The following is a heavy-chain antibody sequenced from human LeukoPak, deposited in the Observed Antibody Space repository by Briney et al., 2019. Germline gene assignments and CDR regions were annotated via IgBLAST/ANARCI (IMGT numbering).Heavy chain of an antibody. CDR3: ASDCGTNGVCYGFDY. CDR1: GFTFSSYW. Sequence: GGSLRLSCAASGFTFSSYWMHWVRHAPGKGLVWVSRINSDGSSTSYAASVKGRFTISRDNAKNTLYLQMNSLRAEDTAVYYCASDCGTNGVCYGFDYSGEGALFSVSS. V-gene: IGHV3-74*01. D-gene: IGHD2-8*01. J-gene: IGHJ4*02. CDR2: INSDGSST.